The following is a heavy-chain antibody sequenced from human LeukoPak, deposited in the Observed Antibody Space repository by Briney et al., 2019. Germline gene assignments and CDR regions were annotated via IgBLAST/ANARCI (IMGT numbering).Heavy chain of an antibody. V-gene: IGHV1-8*03. CDR3: ARIWGYSYRFRGTYYMDV. Sequence: GASVKVSCKASGYTFTSYDINWVRQATRQGLEWMGWMNPNSGNTGYAQKFQGRVTITRNTSISTAYMELSSLRSEDTAVYYCARIWGYSYRFRGTYYMDVWGKGTTVTVSS. CDR1: GYTFTSYD. CDR2: MNPNSGNT. J-gene: IGHJ6*03. D-gene: IGHD5-18*01.